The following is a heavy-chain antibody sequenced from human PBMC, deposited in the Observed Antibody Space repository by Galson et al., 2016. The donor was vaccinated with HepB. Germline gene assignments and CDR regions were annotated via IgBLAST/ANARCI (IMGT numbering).Heavy chain of an antibody. CDR1: GYTFSNYG. D-gene: IGHD1-7*01. V-gene: IGHV1-18*04. Sequence: SVKVSCKASGYTFSNYGVTWVRQAPGQGLEWMGWISGYTGNTNYAQNLEDRVTLTTDTSTNTAFMELRSLTSDDTAFYFCAREQPQTGTDIWGQGTLLTVSS. J-gene: IGHJ4*02. CDR2: ISGYTGNT. CDR3: AREQPQTGTDI.